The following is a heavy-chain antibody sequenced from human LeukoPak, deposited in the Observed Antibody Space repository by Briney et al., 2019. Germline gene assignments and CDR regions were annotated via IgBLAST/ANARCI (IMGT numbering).Heavy chain of an antibody. Sequence: SETLSLTCTVSGGSISSYYWSWIRQPPGKGLEWIGYIYYSGSTNYNPSLKSRVTISVDTSKNQFSLKLSSVTAADTAVYYCARGTDDTIFGVVIMTGYFDYWGQGTVVTVSS. V-gene: IGHV4-59*12. CDR3: ARGTDDTIFGVVIMTGYFDY. D-gene: IGHD3-3*01. CDR1: GGSISSYY. CDR2: IYYSGST. J-gene: IGHJ4*02.